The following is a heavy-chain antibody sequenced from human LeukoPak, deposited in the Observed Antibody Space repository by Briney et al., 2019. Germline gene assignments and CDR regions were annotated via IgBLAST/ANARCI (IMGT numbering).Heavy chain of an antibody. V-gene: IGHV3-7*01. Sequence: PGGSLRLSCAASGFTFSRYWMSWVRQAPGKGLEWVANIKKDGSEKYYVDSVKGRFTISRDNAKNSLYLQMNSLRAEHTAVYYCARDGDDSTGYYCDYWGQGTLVTVSS. CDR1: GFTFSRYW. CDR2: IKKDGSEK. D-gene: IGHD3-22*01. J-gene: IGHJ4*02. CDR3: ARDGDDSTGYYCDY.